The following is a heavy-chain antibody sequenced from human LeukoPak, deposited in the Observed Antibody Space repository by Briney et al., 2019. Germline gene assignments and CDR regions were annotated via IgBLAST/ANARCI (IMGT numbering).Heavy chain of an antibody. V-gene: IGHV3-23*01. CDR3: AKDNSEYYYDSSGYPALDY. D-gene: IGHD3-22*01. J-gene: IGHJ4*02. Sequence: GGSLRLSCAASGFTFSSYAMSWLPQAPGKGLEGVSALSGSGGSPYYADPVKGRFTISRDNSKNTLYLQMNNLRAEDTAVYYCAKDNSEYYYDSSGYPALDYWGQGIWSASPQ. CDR1: GFTFSSYA. CDR2: LSGSGGSP.